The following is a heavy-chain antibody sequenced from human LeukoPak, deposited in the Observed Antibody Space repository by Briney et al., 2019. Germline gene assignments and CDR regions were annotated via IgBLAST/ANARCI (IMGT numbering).Heavy chain of an antibody. CDR1: GYTFTGYY. Sequence: APVTVSCKASGYTFTGYYMHWVRQAPGQGLEWMGWINPNSGGTNYAQKFQGWVTMTRDTSISTAYMELSRLRSDDTAVYYCASGLRWRDAFDIWGQGTMVTVSS. V-gene: IGHV1-2*04. CDR2: INPNSGGT. CDR3: ASGLRWRDAFDI. J-gene: IGHJ3*02. D-gene: IGHD4-23*01.